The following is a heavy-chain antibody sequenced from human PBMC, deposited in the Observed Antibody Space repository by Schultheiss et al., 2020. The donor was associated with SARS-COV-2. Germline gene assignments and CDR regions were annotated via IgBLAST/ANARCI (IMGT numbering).Heavy chain of an antibody. V-gene: IGHV4-59*01. Sequence: SQTLSLTCTVSGGSISSYYWSWIRQPPGKGLEWIGYIYYSGSTNYNPSLKSRVTISVDTSKNQFSLKLSSVTAADTAVYYCAREWADTVTPAYYYYYGMDVWGQGTTVTVS. J-gene: IGHJ6*02. CDR3: AREWADTVTPAYYYYYGMDV. CDR1: GGSISSYY. D-gene: IGHD4-17*01. CDR2: IYYSGST.